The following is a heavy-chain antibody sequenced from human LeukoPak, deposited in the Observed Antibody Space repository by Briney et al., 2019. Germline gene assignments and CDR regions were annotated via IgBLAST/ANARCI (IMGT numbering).Heavy chain of an antibody. V-gene: IGHV3-21*01. J-gene: IGHJ4*02. CDR3: ARDLGFDIVVVPAARGYFDY. CDR2: ISSSSSYI. CDR1: GFTFSSYS. D-gene: IGHD2-2*01. Sequence: GGSLRLSCAASGFTFSSYSMSWVRQAPGKGLEWVSSISSSSSYIYYADSVKGRFTISRDNAKNSLYLQMNSLRAEDTAVYYCARDLGFDIVVVPAARGYFDYWGQGTLVTVSS.